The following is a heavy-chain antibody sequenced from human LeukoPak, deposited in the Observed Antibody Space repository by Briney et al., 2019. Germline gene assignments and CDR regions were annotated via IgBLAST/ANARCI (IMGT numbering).Heavy chain of an antibody. V-gene: IGHV3-30*18. D-gene: IGHD3-9*01. Sequence: GGSLRLSCAASGFTFNKCGMHWVRQGPGKGLEWVAAISYDGRKEDYADSVRGRLTISRDNSKNTLYLQMNSLRAEDTAVYYCAKDYDIYGYYYMDVWGKGTTVTISS. J-gene: IGHJ6*03. CDR2: ISYDGRKE. CDR1: GFTFNKCG. CDR3: AKDYDIYGYYYMDV.